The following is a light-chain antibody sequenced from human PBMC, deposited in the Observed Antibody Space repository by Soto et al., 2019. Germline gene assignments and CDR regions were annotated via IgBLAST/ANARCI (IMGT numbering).Light chain of an antibody. J-gene: IGLJ3*02. CDR3: WSYAGADTWV. CDR1: ISDVGGHNL. CDR2: DGS. Sequence: QSALTQPASVSGSPGQSITISCTGTISDVGGHNLVSWYRQHPGKAPKLMIYDGSERPSGVSNRFSASKSGNTASLTISGLQAEDEADYYCWSYAGADTWVFGGGTKLTVL. V-gene: IGLV2-23*01.